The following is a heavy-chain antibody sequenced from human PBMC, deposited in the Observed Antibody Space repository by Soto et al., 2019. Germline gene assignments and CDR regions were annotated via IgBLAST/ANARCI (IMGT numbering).Heavy chain of an antibody. D-gene: IGHD2-15*01. Sequence: ASVKVSCKASGYTFIRYGISWVRQAPGQGLEWMGWINPSNGITNYAQKFQGRLIMTTDTSTSTGYMELRSLRSDDPAVYYCARFTDGEYCSGGTCYSKYWGKGTLVTVSS. V-gene: IGHV1-18*01. J-gene: IGHJ4*02. CDR3: ARFTDGEYCSGGTCYSKY. CDR1: GYTFIRYG. CDR2: INPSNGIT.